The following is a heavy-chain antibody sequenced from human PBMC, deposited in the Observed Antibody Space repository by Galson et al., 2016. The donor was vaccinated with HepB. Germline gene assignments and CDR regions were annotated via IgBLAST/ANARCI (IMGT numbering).Heavy chain of an antibody. Sequence: SVKVSCKASGGTFSSYAISWVRQAPGQGLEWMGGIIPIFGTANYAQKFQGRVTITADKSTSTAYMELSSLRSEDTAVYYCARDSGTYYYDSSGSGWGQGTLVTVSS. CDR2: IIPIFGTA. J-gene: IGHJ4*02. CDR3: ARDSGTYYYDSSGSG. D-gene: IGHD3-22*01. V-gene: IGHV1-69*06. CDR1: GGTFSSYA.